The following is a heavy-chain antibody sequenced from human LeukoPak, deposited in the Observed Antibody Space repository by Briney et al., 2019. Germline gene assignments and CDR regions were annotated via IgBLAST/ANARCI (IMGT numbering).Heavy chain of an antibody. V-gene: IGHV3-23*01. D-gene: IGHD3-9*01. CDR3: AKGPSTPILTGYPSDAFDI. Sequence: GGSLRLSCAASGLTFSSYAMSWVRQAPGKGLEWVSAISGSGGSTYYADSVKGRFTISRDNSKNTLYLQMNSLRAEDTAVYYCAKGPSTPILTGYPSDAFDIWGQGTMVTVSS. CDR1: GLTFSSYA. CDR2: ISGSGGST. J-gene: IGHJ3*02.